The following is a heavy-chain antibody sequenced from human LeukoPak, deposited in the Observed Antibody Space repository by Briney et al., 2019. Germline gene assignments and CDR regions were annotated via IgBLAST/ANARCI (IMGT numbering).Heavy chain of an antibody. Sequence: ASVKVSCKASGYTFNNYNINWVRQATGQGLEWMGWMGPLSGNAGYGQKFQGRVTMTSNASINTAYLELTSLTFEDTAVYFCARPRYGSGSYDVWGQGTLVTVS. J-gene: IGHJ4*02. CDR2: MGPLSGNA. V-gene: IGHV1-8*01. CDR3: ARPRYGSGSYDV. D-gene: IGHD3-10*01. CDR1: GYTFNNYN.